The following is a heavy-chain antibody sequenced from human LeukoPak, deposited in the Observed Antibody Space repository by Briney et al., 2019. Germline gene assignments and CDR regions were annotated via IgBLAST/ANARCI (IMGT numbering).Heavy chain of an antibody. CDR2: ISWNSGSI. Sequence: GGSLRLSCAASGFTFDDYAMHWVRHAPGKGLEWVSGISWNSGSIGYADSVKGRFTISRDNAKNSLYLQMNSLRAEDTALYYCAKDLGPLVSGSSGFDYWGQGTLVTVSS. J-gene: IGHJ4*02. CDR1: GFTFDDYA. V-gene: IGHV3-9*01. D-gene: IGHD6-6*01. CDR3: AKDLGPLVSGSSGFDY.